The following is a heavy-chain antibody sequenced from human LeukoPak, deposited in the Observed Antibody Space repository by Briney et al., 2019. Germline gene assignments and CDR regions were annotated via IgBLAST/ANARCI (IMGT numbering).Heavy chain of an antibody. Sequence: SQTLSLTCTVSGGSISSGGYYWSWIRQPPGKGLEWIGYIYHSGSTYYNPSLKSRVTISVDRSKNQFSLKLSSVTAADTAVYYCARGGLSHYYMDVWGKGTTVTVSS. CDR1: GGSISSGGYY. CDR2: IYHSGST. J-gene: IGHJ6*03. CDR3: ARGGLSHYYMDV. V-gene: IGHV4-30-2*01.